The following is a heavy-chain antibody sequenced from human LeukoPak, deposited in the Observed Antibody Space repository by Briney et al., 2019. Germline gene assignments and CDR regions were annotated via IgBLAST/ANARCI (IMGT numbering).Heavy chain of an antibody. V-gene: IGHV3-21*01. D-gene: IGHD6-13*01. CDR1: GFTFSSYS. Sequence: GGSLRLSCAASGFTFSSYSMNWVRQAPGKGLEWVSSISSSSSYIYYADSVKGRFTISRDNAKNSLYLQMNSLRAEDTAVYYCARAAAAGPLLFDYWGQGTLVTVSS. CDR2: ISSSSSYI. J-gene: IGHJ4*02. CDR3: ARAAAAGPLLFDY.